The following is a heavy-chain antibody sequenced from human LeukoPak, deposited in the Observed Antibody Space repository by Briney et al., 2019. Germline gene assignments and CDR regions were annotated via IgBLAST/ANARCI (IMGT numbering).Heavy chain of an antibody. CDR1: GFTFSNAW. D-gene: IGHD2-15*01. CDR3: TTSLYCSGGSCYSIDY. J-gene: IGHJ4*02. CDR2: IKSKTDGGTT. Sequence: GGSLRLSCAASGFTFSNAWMSWVRQAPGKGLEWVGRIKSKTDGGTTDYAAPVKGRFTISRNDSKNTLYLQMNSLKTEDTAVYYCTTSLYCSGGSCYSIDYWGQGTLVTVSS. V-gene: IGHV3-15*01.